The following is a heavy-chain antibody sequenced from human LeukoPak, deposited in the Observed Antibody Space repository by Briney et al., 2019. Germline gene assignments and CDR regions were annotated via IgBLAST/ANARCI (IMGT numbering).Heavy chain of an antibody. V-gene: IGHV1-18*01. J-gene: IGHJ4*02. CDR2: ISAYNGNT. CDR1: GYTFTTYA. CDR3: AIQDVGSYSFS. Sequence: ASVKVSCKASGYTFTTYAISWVRQAPGQGLEWMGWISAYNGNTNYAQKLQGRVTMTTDTSTSTAYMELRSLRSDDTAVYYCAIQDVGSYSFSWGQGTLVTVSS. D-gene: IGHD3-10*01.